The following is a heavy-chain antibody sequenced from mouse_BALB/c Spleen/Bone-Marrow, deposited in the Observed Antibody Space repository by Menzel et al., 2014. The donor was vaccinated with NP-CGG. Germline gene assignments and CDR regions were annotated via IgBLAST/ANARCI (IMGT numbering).Heavy chain of an antibody. Sequence: QVQLKESGAGLVRPGSSVKISCESSGYVFSTYWINWVKQKPGQGLEWIGQIYPGDGDTDYNGKFKDKATLTADKSSNTAYMQLSSLTSEDSAVYFCARGGISVDYWGQGTTLTVSS. J-gene: IGHJ2*01. CDR2: IYPGDGDT. CDR3: ARGGISVDY. CDR1: GYVFSTYW. V-gene: IGHV1-80*01.